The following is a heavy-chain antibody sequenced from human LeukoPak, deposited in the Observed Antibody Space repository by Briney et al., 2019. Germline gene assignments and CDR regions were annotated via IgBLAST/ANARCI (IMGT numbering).Heavy chain of an antibody. V-gene: IGHV4-59*12. CDR2: IYYSGST. D-gene: IGHD6-13*01. CDR1: GGSISSYY. J-gene: IGHJ4*02. CDR3: AYSIAAAGTGY. Sequence: PSETLSLTCTVSGGSISSYYWSWIRQPPGKGLEWIGYIYYSGSTNYNPSLKSRVTISVDTSKNQFSLKLSSVTAADTAVYYCAYSIAAAGTGYWGQGTLVTVSS.